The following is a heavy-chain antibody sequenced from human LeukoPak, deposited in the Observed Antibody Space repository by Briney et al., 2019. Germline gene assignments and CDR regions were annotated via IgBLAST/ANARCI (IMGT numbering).Heavy chain of an antibody. CDR1: GGSFSGYY. CDR2: IYTSGST. V-gene: IGHV4-4*07. Sequence: PSETLSLTCAVYGGSFSGYYWSWIRQPAGKGLEWIGRIYTSGSTNYNPSLKSRVTMSVDTSKNQFSLKLSSVTAADTAVYYCAREGARYYFDYWGQGTLVTVSS. J-gene: IGHJ4*02. CDR3: AREGARYYFDY. D-gene: IGHD4/OR15-4a*01.